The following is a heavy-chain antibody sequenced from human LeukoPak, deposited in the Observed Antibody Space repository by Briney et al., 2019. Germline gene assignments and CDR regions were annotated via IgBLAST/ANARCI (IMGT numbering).Heavy chain of an antibody. V-gene: IGHV5-51*01. Sequence: GESLKISCKGSGYSFTSYWIGWVRQMPGKGLEWMGIIYPGDSDTRYSPSFQGQVTTSADKSISTAYLQWSSLKASDTAMYYCARQDCSGGSCYLDAFDIWGQGTMVTVSS. CDR2: IYPGDSDT. CDR1: GYSFTSYW. D-gene: IGHD2-15*01. J-gene: IGHJ3*02. CDR3: ARQDCSGGSCYLDAFDI.